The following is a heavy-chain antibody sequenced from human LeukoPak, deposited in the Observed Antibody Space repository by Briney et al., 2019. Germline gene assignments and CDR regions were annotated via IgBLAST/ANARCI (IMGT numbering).Heavy chain of an antibody. Sequence: PGGSLRLSCGASGFTFSNSWIHWVRQAPGKGLVWVSGINPDGSIITYADSVKGRFTISRDNAKNSLYLQMNSLRAEDTAVYYCAREEGKQQMEAFDYWGQGTLVTASS. J-gene: IGHJ4*02. D-gene: IGHD6-13*01. CDR3: AREEGKQQMEAFDY. V-gene: IGHV3-74*01. CDR2: INPDGSII. CDR1: GFTFSNSW.